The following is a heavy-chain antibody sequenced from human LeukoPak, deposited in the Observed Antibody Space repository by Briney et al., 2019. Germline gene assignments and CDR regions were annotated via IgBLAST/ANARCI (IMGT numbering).Heavy chain of an antibody. CDR1: GFTFSSYG. D-gene: IGHD6-6*01. J-gene: IGHJ5*02. Sequence: GGSLRLSCAASGFTFSSYGMHWVRQAPGKGLEWVAVIWYDGSNKYYADSVKGRFTISSDNSKNTLYLQMNSLRAEDTAVYYCAKSPQAYSSSSLAWFDPWGQGTLVTVSS. CDR2: IWYDGSNK. V-gene: IGHV3-33*06. CDR3: AKSPQAYSSSSLAWFDP.